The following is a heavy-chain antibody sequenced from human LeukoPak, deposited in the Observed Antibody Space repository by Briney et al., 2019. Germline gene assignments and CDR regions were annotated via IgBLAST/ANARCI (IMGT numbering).Heavy chain of an antibody. CDR1: GGSISSGSYY. V-gene: IGHV4-61*02. CDR3: ARVVGATYYFDY. Sequence: PSETLSLTCTVSGGSISSGSYYWSWIRQPAGKGLEWIGLLYTSGSTNYNPSLKSRVTISVDTSKNQFSLNLNSVTAADMAVYYCARVVGATYYFDYWGQGTLVTVSS. J-gene: IGHJ4*02. D-gene: IGHD1-26*01. CDR2: LYTSGST.